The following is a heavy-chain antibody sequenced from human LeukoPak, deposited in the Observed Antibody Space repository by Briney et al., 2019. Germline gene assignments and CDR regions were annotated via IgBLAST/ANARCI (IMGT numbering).Heavy chain of an antibody. CDR3: ARDGAGAGDWNYDGENYYYYYMDV. CDR2: MNPNSGNS. D-gene: IGHD1-7*01. J-gene: IGHJ6*03. Sequence: GASVKVSCKASGYTFTGYYMHWVRQAPGQGLEWMGWMNPNSGNSGYAQKFQGRVSMTRDTSTNTAYMEVTSLRSEDTAVYYCARDGAGAGDWNYDGENYYYYYMDVWGKGTTVTVSS. V-gene: IGHV1-8*02. CDR1: GYTFTGYY.